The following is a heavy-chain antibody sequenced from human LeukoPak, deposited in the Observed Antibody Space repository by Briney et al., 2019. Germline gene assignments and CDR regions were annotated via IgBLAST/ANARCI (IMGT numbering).Heavy chain of an antibody. J-gene: IGHJ6*03. CDR3: AREVGTIFGVVESYYYYMDV. V-gene: IGHV1-69*05. CDR2: IIPIFGTA. D-gene: IGHD3-3*01. Sequence: GASVKVSCKASGGTFSSYAISWVRQAPGQGLEWMGRIIPIFGTANYAQKFQGRVTITTDESTSTAYMELSSLRSEDTAVYYCAREVGTIFGVVESYYYYMDVWGKGTTVTVSS. CDR1: GGTFSSYA.